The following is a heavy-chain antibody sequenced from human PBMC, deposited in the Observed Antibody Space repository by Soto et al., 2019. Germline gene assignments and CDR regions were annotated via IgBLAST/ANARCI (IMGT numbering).Heavy chain of an antibody. J-gene: IGHJ4*02. V-gene: IGHV2-5*02. CDR3: AHRVVPANQDNWNGGHCDY. Sequence: QITLKESGPTLVKPTQTLTLTCTFSGFSLSTSGVGVGWIRQPPGKALEWLVFIYWDDDKRYSPSPTSRLTNTKDTAKNQGGHTMTNRDPGDTATYYGAHRVVPANQDNWNGGHCDYWGRGNMVTVAA. CDR1: GFSLSTSGVG. D-gene: IGHD1-20*01. CDR2: IYWDDDK.